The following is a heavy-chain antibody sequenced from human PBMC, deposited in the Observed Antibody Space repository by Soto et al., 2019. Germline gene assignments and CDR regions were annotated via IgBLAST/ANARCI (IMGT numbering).Heavy chain of an antibody. V-gene: IGHV3-13*01. CDR3: ARDFGYSYGYGYYYYYGMDV. J-gene: IGHJ6*02. CDR2: IGTAGDT. CDR1: GFTCSGYD. D-gene: IGHD5-18*01. Sequence: EVQLVESGGGLVQPGGSLRLSCAASGFTCSGYDMHWVRQATGKGLEWVSAIGTAGDTYYPGSVKGRFTISRENAKNSLYLQMNSLRAEDTAVYYCARDFGYSYGYGYYYYYGMDVWGQGTTVTVSS.